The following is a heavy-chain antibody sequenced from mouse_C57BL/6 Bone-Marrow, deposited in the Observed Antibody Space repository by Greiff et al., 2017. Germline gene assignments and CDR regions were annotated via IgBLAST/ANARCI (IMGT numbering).Heavy chain of an antibody. CDR2: ISSGGDYI. Sequence: VQVVESGEGLVKPGGSLKLSCAASGFTFSSYAMSWVRQTPEKRLEWVAYISSGGDYIYYADTVKGRFTISRDNARNTLYLQMSSLKSEDTAMYYCTRDQGGSMITTFAYWGQGTLVTVSA. CDR1: GFTFSSYA. CDR3: TRDQGGSMITTFAY. V-gene: IGHV5-9-1*02. D-gene: IGHD2-4*01. J-gene: IGHJ3*01.